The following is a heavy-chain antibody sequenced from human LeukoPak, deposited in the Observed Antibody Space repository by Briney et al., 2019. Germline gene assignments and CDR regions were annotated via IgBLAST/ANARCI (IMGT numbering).Heavy chain of an antibody. Sequence: PGGSLRLSCAASGFTFSSYSMNWVRQAPGKGLEWVTVISYDGSNKYYADSVKGRFTISRDNSKNTLYLQMNSLRAEDTAVYYCARGDGGMITFGGVIVIPYYFDYWGQGTLVTVSS. V-gene: IGHV3-30*03. CDR3: ARGDGGMITFGGVIVIPYYFDY. D-gene: IGHD3-16*02. J-gene: IGHJ4*02. CDR1: GFTFSSYS. CDR2: ISYDGSNK.